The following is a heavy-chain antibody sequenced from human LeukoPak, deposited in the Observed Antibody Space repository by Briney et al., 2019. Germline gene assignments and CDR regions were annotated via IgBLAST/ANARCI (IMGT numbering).Heavy chain of an antibody. Sequence: GGSLRLSCAASGFSFSSYWMHWVRQAPGKGLVWVSRISSDGSIINYADTVKGRFTISRDNAKNTLYLQMNSLRVEDTAVYYCARPAVAGLRAGGYDYWGQGTLVTVSS. D-gene: IGHD6-19*01. V-gene: IGHV3-74*01. CDR3: ARPAVAGLRAGGYDY. CDR2: ISSDGSII. J-gene: IGHJ4*02. CDR1: GFSFSSYW.